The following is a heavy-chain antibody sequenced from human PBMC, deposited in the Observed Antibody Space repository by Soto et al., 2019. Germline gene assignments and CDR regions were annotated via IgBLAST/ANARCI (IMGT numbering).Heavy chain of an antibody. D-gene: IGHD3-10*01. Sequence: QVQLVQSGAEVKKPGASVKVSCKASGYAFTSYGISWVRQAPGQGLEWMGWISVYSGNTNYAQKLQGRVTMTTDTCTSTVYMERRSLRYDDMAEYYCAREEDGVDYWGQGTLVTVSS. CDR3: AREEDGVDY. V-gene: IGHV1-18*03. CDR2: ISVYSGNT. CDR1: GYAFTSYG. J-gene: IGHJ4*02.